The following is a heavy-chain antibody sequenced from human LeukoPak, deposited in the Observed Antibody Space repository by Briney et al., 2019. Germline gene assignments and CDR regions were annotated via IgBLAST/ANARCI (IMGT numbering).Heavy chain of an antibody. V-gene: IGHV3-30*02. CDR1: GFTFSSYG. CDR3: ARDDYGDYSGYYFDY. J-gene: IGHJ4*02. Sequence: GGSLRLSCAASGFTFSSYGMHWVRQAPGKGLEWVAFIRYDGSNKYYADSVKGRFTISRDNSKNTLYLQMNSLRAEDTAVYYCARDDYGDYSGYYFDYWGQGTLVTVSS. D-gene: IGHD4-17*01. CDR2: IRYDGSNK.